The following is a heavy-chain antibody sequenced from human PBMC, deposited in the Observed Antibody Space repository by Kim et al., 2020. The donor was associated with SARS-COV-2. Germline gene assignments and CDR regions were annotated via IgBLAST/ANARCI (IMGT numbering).Heavy chain of an antibody. CDR1: GFTFSSYA. D-gene: IGHD2-15*01. CDR3: ARVQRLLTSSFVPYGMDV. J-gene: IGHJ6*02. V-gene: IGHV3-30-3*01. CDR2: ISYDGSNK. Sequence: GGSLRLSCAASGFTFSSYAMHWVRQAPGKGLEWVAVISYDGSNKYYADSVKGRFTISRDNSKNTLYLQMNSLRAEDTAVYYCARVQRLLTSSFVPYGMDVWGQGTTVTVSS.